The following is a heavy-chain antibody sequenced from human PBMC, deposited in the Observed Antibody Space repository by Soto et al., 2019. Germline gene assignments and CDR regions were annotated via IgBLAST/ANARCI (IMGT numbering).Heavy chain of an antibody. V-gene: IGHV3-33*01. D-gene: IGHD3-22*01. CDR1: GFTFSSYG. CDR3: ARAESSGYPYYFDY. Sequence: QVQLVESGGGVVQPGRSLRLSCAASGFTFSSYGMHWVRQAPGKGLEWVAVIWYDGSNKYYADSVKGRFTISRDNSKNTLYLRMNSLRAEDTAVYYCARAESSGYPYYFDYWGQGTLVTVSS. CDR2: IWYDGSNK. J-gene: IGHJ4*02.